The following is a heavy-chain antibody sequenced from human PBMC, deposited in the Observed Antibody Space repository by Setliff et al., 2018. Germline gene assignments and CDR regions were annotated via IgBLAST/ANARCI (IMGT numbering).Heavy chain of an antibody. D-gene: IGHD3-22*01. CDR2: IYYSGST. V-gene: IGHV4-61*01. CDR1: DDSISSRHYY. CDR3: ARASLDSSGYLYYYYYYMDV. J-gene: IGHJ6*03. Sequence: LSLTCTVSDDSISSRHYYWSWIRQPPGEGLEWIGYIYYSGSTNYNPSLKSRVTISVDTSKNQFSLKLSSVTAADTAVYYCARASLDSSGYLYYYYYYMDVWGKGTTVTVSS.